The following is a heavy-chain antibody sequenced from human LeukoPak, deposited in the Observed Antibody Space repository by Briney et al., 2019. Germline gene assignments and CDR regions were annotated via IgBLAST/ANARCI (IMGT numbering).Heavy chain of an antibody. V-gene: IGHV3-23*01. CDR3: AKPSGSPYYFDY. CDR2: ISANGGAT. J-gene: IGHJ4*02. D-gene: IGHD3-10*01. CDR1: GFTFSNFA. Sequence: GGSLRLSCAASGFTFSNFAMSWVRQAPGKGLECVSLISANGGATYYADSVKGRFTISRDNSKSTLYLQMNSLRADDTAVYYCAKPSGSPYYFDYWGQGTLVTVSS.